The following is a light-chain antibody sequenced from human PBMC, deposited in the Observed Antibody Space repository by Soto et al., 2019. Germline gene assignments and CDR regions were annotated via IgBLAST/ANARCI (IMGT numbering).Light chain of an antibody. V-gene: IGKV1-5*01. J-gene: IGKJ1*01. CDR2: DAS. CDR1: QSISRW. CDR3: QQYDSYRT. Sequence: DIQMTQSPSTLSASVGDRVTITCRASQSISRWSAWYQQKPGKAPKLLIYDASTLESGVPSRFSGSGSGTEFTLAISSLQPDDFATYYCQQYDSYRTFGQGTKVDIK.